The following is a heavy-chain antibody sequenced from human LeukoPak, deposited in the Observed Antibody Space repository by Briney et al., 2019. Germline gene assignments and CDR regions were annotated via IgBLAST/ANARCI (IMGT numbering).Heavy chain of an antibody. D-gene: IGHD1-26*01. CDR1: GFTFSSYS. CDR2: ISSSSSYI. J-gene: IGHJ4*02. CDR3: AAYSGSYYVPYYFDY. Sequence: GGSLRLSCAASGFTFSSYSMNWVRQAPGKGLEWVSSISSSSSYIYYADSVKGRFTISRDNAKNSLYLQMNSLRAEDTAVYYCAAYSGSYYVPYYFDYWGQGTLVTVSS. V-gene: IGHV3-21*01.